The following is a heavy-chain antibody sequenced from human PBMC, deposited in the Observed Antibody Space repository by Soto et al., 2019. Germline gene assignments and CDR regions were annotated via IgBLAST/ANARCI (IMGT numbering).Heavy chain of an antibody. J-gene: IGHJ4*02. D-gene: IGHD1-26*01. Sequence: QVQLVQSGAEVKKPGASVKASCKASGYTFTSYDINWVRQATGQGLEWMGWMNPNSGNTGFAQKCQGRITKTRNKSTNKAYMEKSRLESGGTGVYYCAREVGGNRFDFWGQGTLVTVSS. CDR2: MNPNSGNT. CDR1: GYTFTSYD. CDR3: AREVGGNRFDF. V-gene: IGHV1-8*01.